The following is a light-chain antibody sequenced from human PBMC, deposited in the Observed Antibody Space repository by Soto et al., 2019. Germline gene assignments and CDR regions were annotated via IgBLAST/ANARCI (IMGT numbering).Light chain of an antibody. V-gene: IGKV1-39*01. CDR1: QNIFTY. CDR3: QQTLSIPWT. Sequence: DIQMTQSPSSLSASVGDRVTIACRSSQNIFTYLSWYQQKQGKAPKLLIYAASSLQSGVPSRFSGTGSGTNFTLIISRLQPEDFATYSCQQTLSIPWTFGQGTKVGVK. CDR2: AAS. J-gene: IGKJ1*01.